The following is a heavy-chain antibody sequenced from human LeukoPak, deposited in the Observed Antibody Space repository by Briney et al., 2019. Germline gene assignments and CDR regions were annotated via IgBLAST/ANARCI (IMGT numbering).Heavy chain of an antibody. V-gene: IGHV4-34*01. Sequence: SETLSLTCAVYGGSFSGYYWSWIRQPPGKGLEWIGEINHSGSTNYNPSLKSRVTISVDTSKNRFSLKLSSVTAADTAVYYCARVTKSLGDFWSGYYTWLFDYWGQGTLVTVSS. CDR3: ARVTKSLGDFWSGYYTWLFDY. CDR1: GGSFSGYY. CDR2: INHSGST. D-gene: IGHD3-3*01. J-gene: IGHJ4*02.